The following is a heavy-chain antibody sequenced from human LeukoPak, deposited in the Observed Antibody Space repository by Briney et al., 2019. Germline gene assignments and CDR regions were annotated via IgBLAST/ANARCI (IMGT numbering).Heavy chain of an antibody. D-gene: IGHD3-3*01. J-gene: IGHJ6*02. CDR1: GGSITDYY. CDR3: ARDSYDFWCGQYKNGLGDYYGVDV. Sequence: SETLSLTCTLSGGSITDYYWSWIRESAGKRLELIGRIYPTGSTTYKTSLRTRVTISLDTSKNQVSLKLRSVTAADTAVYYCARDSYDFWCGQYKNGLGDYYGVDVWGQGTTVIVSS. V-gene: IGHV4-4*07. CDR2: IYPTGST.